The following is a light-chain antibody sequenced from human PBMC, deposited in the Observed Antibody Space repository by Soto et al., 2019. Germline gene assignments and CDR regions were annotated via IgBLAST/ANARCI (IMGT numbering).Light chain of an antibody. CDR3: SSYTGSNTLV. CDR2: EVS. J-gene: IGLJ2*01. V-gene: IGLV2-14*01. CDR1: SSDVGGYNY. Sequence: QSALTQPASVSGSPGQSITISCTGTSSDVGGYNYVSWYQQHPGKAPQLMIYEVSNRPSGVSNRFSGSRSGNTASLTISGLQAEDEADYYCSSYTGSNTLVFGGGTKVTVL.